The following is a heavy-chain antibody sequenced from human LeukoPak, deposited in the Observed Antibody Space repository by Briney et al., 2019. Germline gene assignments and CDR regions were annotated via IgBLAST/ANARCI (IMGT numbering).Heavy chain of an antibody. V-gene: IGHV4-31*03. CDR2: IYYSGST. J-gene: IGHJ4*02. CDR1: GGSISSGGYY. Sequence: SETLSLTCTVSGGSISSGGYYWSWIRQHPGKGLEWIGYIYYSGSTYYNPSLKSRVTISVDTSKNQFSLKLSSVTAADTAVYYCARGLKYYDFWSGFDYWGQGTLVTVSS. D-gene: IGHD3-3*01. CDR3: ARGLKYYDFWSGFDY.